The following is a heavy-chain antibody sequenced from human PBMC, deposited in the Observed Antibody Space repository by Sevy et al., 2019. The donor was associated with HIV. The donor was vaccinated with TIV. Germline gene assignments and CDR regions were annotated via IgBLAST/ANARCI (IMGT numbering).Heavy chain of an antibody. J-gene: IGHJ6*02. CDR2: IYYNGHT. CDR1: GGTIVSSGHY. Sequence: SETLSLTCSVSGGTIVSSGHYWGWIRQTPGKGLEWIGSIYYNGHTYYSPSLKSRLTISIDTSKNQFSLNLSSVTAADTAIYFGAREAGGYDYDYGMDVWGQGTTVTVSS. D-gene: IGHD5-12*01. CDR3: AREAGGYDYDYGMDV. V-gene: IGHV4-39*02.